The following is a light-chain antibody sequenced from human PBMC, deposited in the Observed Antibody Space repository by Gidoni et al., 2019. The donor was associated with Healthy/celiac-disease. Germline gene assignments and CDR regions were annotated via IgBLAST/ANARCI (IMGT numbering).Light chain of an antibody. J-gene: IGLJ2*01. V-gene: IGLV1-40*01. CDR1: SSNIGAGYD. CDR3: QSYDSSLSGCV. CDR2: GNS. Sequence: QSVLTQPPSVYGAPGQRVTISCTGSSSNIGAGYDVHWYQQLPGTAPKLLIYGNSNRPSGVPDRFSGSKSGTSASLAITGLQAEDEADYYCQSYDSSLSGCVFGGGTKLTVL.